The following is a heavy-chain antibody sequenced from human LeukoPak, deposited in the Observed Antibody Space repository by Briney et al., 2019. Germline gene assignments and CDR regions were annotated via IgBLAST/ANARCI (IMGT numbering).Heavy chain of an antibody. Sequence: ASVKVSRKPSGYTFTTYGISWVRQAPGQGLEWMGWISAYNGETNYAQKFQGRVTLTTDTSTSTAYMELRSLRSDDTAVYYCARDSVAVRPGWFDPWGQGTLVTVSS. V-gene: IGHV1-18*01. CDR3: ARDSVAVRPGWFDP. D-gene: IGHD6-6*01. CDR2: ISAYNGET. J-gene: IGHJ5*02. CDR1: GYTFTTYG.